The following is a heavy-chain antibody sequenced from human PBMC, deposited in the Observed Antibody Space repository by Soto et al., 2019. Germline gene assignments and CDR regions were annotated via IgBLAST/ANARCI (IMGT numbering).Heavy chain of an antibody. D-gene: IGHD1-1*01. CDR2: IYSGGST. CDR1: GFTVNNNY. Sequence: EVQLVESGGGLIQPGGSLRLSCAASGFTVNNNYMSWVRQAPGKGLVWVSVIYSGGSTYYAESVKGRLIISRDNSKDSVFLQMYSLRAEETAMYYCVRGDDRVDWGQGTLVTVSS. CDR3: VRGDDRVD. J-gene: IGHJ4*02. V-gene: IGHV3-53*01.